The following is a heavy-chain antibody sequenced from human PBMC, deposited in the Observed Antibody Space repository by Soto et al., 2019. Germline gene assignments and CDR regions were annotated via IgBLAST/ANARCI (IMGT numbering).Heavy chain of an antibody. Sequence: EVQLVESGGGLVKPGGSLRLSCAASGFTFSSYSMNWVRQAPGKGLEWVSSISSSSSYIYYADSVKGRFTISRDNAKNSLCLEMYGLRADDTAVYYCARDGHCSSTSCPMVGDRWGQGTLVTVSS. CDR3: ARDGHCSSTSCPMVGDR. J-gene: IGHJ4*02. D-gene: IGHD2-2*01. V-gene: IGHV3-21*01. CDR1: GFTFSSYS. CDR2: ISSSSSYI.